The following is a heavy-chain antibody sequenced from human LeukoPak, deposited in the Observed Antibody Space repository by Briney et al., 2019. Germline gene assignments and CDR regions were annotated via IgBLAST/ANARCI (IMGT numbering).Heavy chain of an antibody. D-gene: IGHD6-6*01. V-gene: IGHV4-61*08. J-gene: IGHJ1*01. Sequence: SETLSLTGAVSVGSISSGGSSWSWIRQPPGKGLEWIGYIYHSGSTNYNPSLQSRVTISVDTSKNQFSLNLNSVTAADTAVYYCARGGAARLHFQNWGQGTLVTVSS. CDR3: ARGGAARLHFQN. CDR2: IYHSGST. CDR1: VGSISSGGSS.